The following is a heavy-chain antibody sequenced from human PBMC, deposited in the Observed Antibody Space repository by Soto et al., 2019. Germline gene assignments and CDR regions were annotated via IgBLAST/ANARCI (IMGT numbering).Heavy chain of an antibody. Sequence: GGSLRLSCAASGFTFSNYYMSWIRQVPGKGLEWVSYISNGGDAVHYADSVKGRFTISRDNADNSLYLQMNSLKVEDTAVYYCAKENWYLDLWGRGTLVTVSS. CDR2: ISNGGDAV. CDR3: AKENWYLDL. CDR1: GFTFSNYY. V-gene: IGHV3-11*01. J-gene: IGHJ2*01.